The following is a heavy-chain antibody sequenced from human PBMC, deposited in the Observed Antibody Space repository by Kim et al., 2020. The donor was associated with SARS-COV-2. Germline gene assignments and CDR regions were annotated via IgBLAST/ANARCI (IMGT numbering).Heavy chain of an antibody. Sequence: SETLSLTCAVYGGSFSGYYWSWIRQPPGKGLEWIGEINHSGSTNYNPSLKSRVTISVDTSKNQFSLKLSSVTAADTAVYYCARGLGLLWFGEPPRYFDYWGQGTLVTVSS. CDR1: GGSFSGYY. V-gene: IGHV4-34*01. J-gene: IGHJ4*02. D-gene: IGHD3-10*01. CDR2: INHSGST. CDR3: ARGLGLLWFGEPPRYFDY.